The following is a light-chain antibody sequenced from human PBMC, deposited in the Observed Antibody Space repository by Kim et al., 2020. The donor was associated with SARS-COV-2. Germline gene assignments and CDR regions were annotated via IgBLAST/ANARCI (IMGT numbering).Light chain of an antibody. CDR1: HDIDLY. Sequence: IVLTQSPATLSLSPGETATLSCRASHDIDLYLAWYQQKPGQPPRLLIYDADNRATGIPARFSGSGSGTDFSLTISSLEAEDFAVYYCQQRNDWPTWTFGQGTKVDIK. CDR3: QQRNDWPTWT. J-gene: IGKJ1*01. CDR2: DAD. V-gene: IGKV3-11*01.